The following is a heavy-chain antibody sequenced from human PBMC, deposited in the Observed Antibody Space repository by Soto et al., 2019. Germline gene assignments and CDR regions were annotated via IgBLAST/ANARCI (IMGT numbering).Heavy chain of an antibody. V-gene: IGHV1-2*02. J-gene: IGHJ3*02. CDR3: AIEGEWDTAMVTEDIVASDI. D-gene: IGHD5-18*01. CDR2: INPNSGGT. CDR1: GYTFTGYY. Sequence: GASVKVSCKASGYTFTGYYMHWVRQSPGQGLEWMGWINPNSGGTNYAQKFQGRVTMTRDTSISTAYMELSRLRYDDTAAYYCAIEGEWDTAMVTEDIVASDIWGRGTMVTVSS.